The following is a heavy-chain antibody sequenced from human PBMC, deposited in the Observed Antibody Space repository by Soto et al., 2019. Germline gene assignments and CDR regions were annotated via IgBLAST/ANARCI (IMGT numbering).Heavy chain of an antibody. V-gene: IGHV4-34*01. CDR2: MSHSGGT. J-gene: IGHJ3*02. CDR1: GGFVSSGSYY. Sequence: QVQLQQWGAGLLKPSETLSLTCAVYGGFVSSGSYYWSWIRQPPGKGLEWIGEMSHSGGTHFNPSLQNRVTISVVTSKNQFSVKMSSVTAADSALYYFARVERGTATTVVDAFDIWGPGTMVTVSS. CDR3: ARVERGTATTVVDAFDI. D-gene: IGHD1-1*01.